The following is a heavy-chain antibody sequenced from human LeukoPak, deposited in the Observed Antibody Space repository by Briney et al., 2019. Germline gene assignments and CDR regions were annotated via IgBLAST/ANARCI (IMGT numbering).Heavy chain of an antibody. V-gene: IGHV4-61*02. Sequence: PSQTLSLTCTVSGGSISSGSYYWSWIRQPAGKGLEWIGRIYTSGSTNYNPSLKSRVTISVDTSKNQFSLKLSSVTAADTAVYYCARDPAYHDFWSGPPDAFDIWGQGTMATVSS. D-gene: IGHD3-3*01. J-gene: IGHJ3*02. CDR2: IYTSGST. CDR1: GGSISSGSYY. CDR3: ARDPAYHDFWSGPPDAFDI.